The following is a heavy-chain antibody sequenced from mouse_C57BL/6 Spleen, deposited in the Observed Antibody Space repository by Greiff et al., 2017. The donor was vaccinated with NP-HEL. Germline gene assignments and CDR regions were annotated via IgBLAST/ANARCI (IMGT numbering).Heavy chain of an antibody. CDR2: IYPGDGDT. J-gene: IGHJ3*01. CDR3: ARSVYYDYFAY. D-gene: IGHD2-4*01. Sequence: QVQLQQSGPELVKPGASVKISCKASGYAFCSSWMNWVKQRPGKGLEWIGRIYPGDGDTNYNGKFKGKATLTADKSSSTAYMQLSSLTSEDSAVYFCARSVYYDYFAYWGQGTLVTVSA. CDR1: GYAFCSSW. V-gene: IGHV1-82*01.